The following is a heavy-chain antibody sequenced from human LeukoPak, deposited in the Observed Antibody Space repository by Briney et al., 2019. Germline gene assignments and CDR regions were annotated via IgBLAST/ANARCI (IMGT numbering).Heavy chain of an antibody. CDR1: GFTFSNFA. D-gene: IGHD6-19*01. Sequence: GGSLTLPRTASGFTFSNFAMRWVRQPPGKGLEGVSTITGGSRSKCYADSVKRRFTTSRDNSKDMLDLQMYSLGDEDTAVYFCAKDSPLTTYTSGWSSNSFDYWGQGTLVAVS. CDR3: AKDSPLTTYTSGWSSNSFDY. J-gene: IGHJ4*02. CDR2: ITGGSRSK. V-gene: IGHV3-23*01.